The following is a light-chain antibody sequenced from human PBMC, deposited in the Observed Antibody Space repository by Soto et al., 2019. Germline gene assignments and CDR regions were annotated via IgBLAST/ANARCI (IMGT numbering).Light chain of an antibody. Sequence: QSVLTQSPSASASLGASVRLTCTLSSGHSTNAIAWYRQQPEKGPRYLMNLKDDGSHIKGDGIPDRFSGSSSGAERYLTISSLQSEDEADYYCQTWGSGIVVFGGGTQLTVL. J-gene: IGLJ2*01. V-gene: IGLV4-69*01. CDR2: LKDDGSH. CDR3: QTWGSGIVV. CDR1: SGHSTNA.